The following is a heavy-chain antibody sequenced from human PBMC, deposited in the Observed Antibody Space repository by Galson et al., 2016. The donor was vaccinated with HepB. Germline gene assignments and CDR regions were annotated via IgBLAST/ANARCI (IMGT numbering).Heavy chain of an antibody. D-gene: IGHD3-22*01. CDR1: GFSSGFKFSYEA. J-gene: IGHJ4*02. V-gene: IGHV3-30*01. CDR3: AREGADDYDTSGYFDY. Sequence: SLRLSCAASGFSSGFKFSYEAMHWVRQAPGKGLEWVAVISYDGNSAYYADSVRGRFTVSRDNSINTLYLQMNSLTAEDTAVYYLAREGADDYDTSGYFDYWGQGTLVTVSS. CDR2: ISYDGNSA.